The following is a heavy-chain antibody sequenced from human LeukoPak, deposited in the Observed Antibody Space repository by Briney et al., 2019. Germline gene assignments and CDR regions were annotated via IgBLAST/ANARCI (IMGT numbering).Heavy chain of an antibody. V-gene: IGHV1-2*02. CDR1: GYTFTDYY. J-gene: IGHJ4*02. CDR2: INPNSGGT. Sequence: GASAKVSCKASGYTFTDYYMHWVRQAPGQGLEWMGWINPNSGGTYYAQKFQDRVTMTCDTSVSTAYMDLSSLTSDDTAVYYCTRDHSYWGPGTLVTVSS. CDR3: TRDHSY.